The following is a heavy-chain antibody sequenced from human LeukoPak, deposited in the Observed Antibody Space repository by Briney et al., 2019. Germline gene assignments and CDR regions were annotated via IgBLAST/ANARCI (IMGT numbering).Heavy chain of an antibody. D-gene: IGHD6-19*01. CDR1: GGSISSYY. J-gene: IGHJ6*03. CDR2: IYYSGST. CDR3: ARSGWLYYYYYYMDV. V-gene: IGHV4-59*01. Sequence: SETLSLTCTVSGGSISSYYWSWIRQPPGKGLEWIGYIYYSGSTNYNPSLKSRVTISVDTSKNQFSLKLSSVTAADTAVYYCARSGWLYYYYYYMDVWGKGTTVTISS.